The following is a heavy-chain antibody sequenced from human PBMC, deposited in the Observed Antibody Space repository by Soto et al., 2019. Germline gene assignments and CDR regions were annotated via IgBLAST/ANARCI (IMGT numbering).Heavy chain of an antibody. CDR1: GGSFSGYY. D-gene: IGHD2-15*01. Sequence: SETLSLTCAVYGGSFSGYYWSWIRQPPGKGLEWIGEINHSGSTNYNPSLKSRVTISVDTSKTQFSLKLTSVTAADTAVYYCARAFGALLLYYFDYWGQGTLVTVSS. J-gene: IGHJ4*02. V-gene: IGHV4-34*01. CDR2: INHSGST. CDR3: ARAFGALLLYYFDY.